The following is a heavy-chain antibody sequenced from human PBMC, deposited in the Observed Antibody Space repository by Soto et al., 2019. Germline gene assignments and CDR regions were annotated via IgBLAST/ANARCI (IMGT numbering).Heavy chain of an antibody. CDR1: GFTFSSYS. Sequence: PGGSLRLSCAASGFTFSSYSMNWVRQAPGKGLEWVSFISGSSDTTYYTASVEGRFTISRDNSKNTLYLQMNSLRAEDTAVYYCAKWRYCSSTTCYGAPDAFDIWGQGKMVTVSS. V-gene: IGHV3-23*01. D-gene: IGHD2-2*01. CDR2: ISGSSDTT. CDR3: AKWRYCSSTTCYGAPDAFDI. J-gene: IGHJ3*02.